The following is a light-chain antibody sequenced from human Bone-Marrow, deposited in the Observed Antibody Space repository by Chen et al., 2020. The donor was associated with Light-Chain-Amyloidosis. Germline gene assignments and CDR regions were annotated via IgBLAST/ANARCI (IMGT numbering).Light chain of an antibody. V-gene: IGKV4-1*01. J-gene: IGKJ1*01. Sequence: DIVMTQSPDSLAVSLGERATINCKSSQSVLYSSTNQNYLAWYQQKPGQPPKLLLYWASTRGPGVPDRFSGSGSGTDFTRTISSLQTADVAGYYCQQYYSTPRTFGQGTKVEIK. CDR3: QQYYSTPRT. CDR1: QSVLYSSTNQNY. CDR2: WAS.